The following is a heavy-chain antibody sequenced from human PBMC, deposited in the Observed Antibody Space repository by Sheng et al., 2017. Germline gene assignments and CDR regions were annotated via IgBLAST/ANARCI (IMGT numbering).Heavy chain of an antibody. CDR3: ARDQGGPYDYGDYVAFDI. CDR1: GGTFSSYA. CDR2: IIPIFGTA. V-gene: IGHV1-69*05. D-gene: IGHD4-17*01. Sequence: QVQLVQSGAEVKKPGSSVKVSCKASGGTFSSYAISWVRQAPGQGLEWMGGIIPIFGTANYAQKFQGRVTITTDESTSTAYMELSSLRSEDTAVYYCARDQGGPYDYGDYVAFDIWGQGTMVTVSS. J-gene: IGHJ3*02.